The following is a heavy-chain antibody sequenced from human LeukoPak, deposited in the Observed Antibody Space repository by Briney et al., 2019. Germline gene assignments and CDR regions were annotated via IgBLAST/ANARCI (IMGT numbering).Heavy chain of an antibody. Sequence: SETLSLTCSVSGGSINNYYWSWIRQPAGKGLEWIGRIYTSGSTNYNPSLKSRVTISIDTSKNQFSLKLSSVTAADTAVYYCARTIQGFGEEFDPWGQGTLVTVSS. V-gene: IGHV4-4*07. CDR1: GGSINNYY. D-gene: IGHD3-10*01. CDR2: IYTSGST. CDR3: ARTIQGFGEEFDP. J-gene: IGHJ5*02.